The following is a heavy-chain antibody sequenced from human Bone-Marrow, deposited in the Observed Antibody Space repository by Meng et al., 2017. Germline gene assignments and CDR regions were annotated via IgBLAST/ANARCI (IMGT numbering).Heavy chain of an antibody. CDR3: ASGSYYGSGSYYRVYYYYYYGMDV. V-gene: IGHV3-11*04. J-gene: IGHJ6*02. Sequence: GESLKISCAASGFTFSDYYISWIRQAPGKGLEWVSYISSRGSTIYYADSVKGRFTISRDNAKNSLYLQMNSLRAEDTAVYYCASGSYYGSGSYYRVYYYYYYGMDVWGQGTTVTVSS. D-gene: IGHD3-10*01. CDR2: ISSRGSTI. CDR1: GFTFSDYY.